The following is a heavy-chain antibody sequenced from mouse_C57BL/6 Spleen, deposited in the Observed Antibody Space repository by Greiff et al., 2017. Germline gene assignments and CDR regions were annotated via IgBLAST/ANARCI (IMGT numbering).Heavy chain of an antibody. J-gene: IGHJ2*01. Sequence: EVKLMESGGGLVKPGGSLKLSCAASGFTFSSYAMSWVRQTPEKRLEWVATISAGGSYTYYPDNVKGRFTISRDNAKNNLYLQMSHLKSEDTAMYYCARDRGYYGNFDYWGQGTTRT. CDR1: GFTFSSYA. D-gene: IGHD2-1*01. V-gene: IGHV5-4*03. CDR3: ARDRGYYGNFDY. CDR2: ISAGGSYT.